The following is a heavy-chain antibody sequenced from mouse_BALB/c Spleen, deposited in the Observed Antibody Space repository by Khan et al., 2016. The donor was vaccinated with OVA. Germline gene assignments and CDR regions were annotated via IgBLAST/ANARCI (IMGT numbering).Heavy chain of an antibody. CDR3: TGSYFCGCYVSK. D-gene: IGHD1-1*01. V-gene: IGHV5-17*02. Sequence: EVELVESGGGLVQPGGSRKLSCVASGFTFSSFGMHWVRQAPEKGLEWVAYISGDSSTIYYTDTVMGRFTIPRDNPKNTLFLQMTSLRSEDMAMYYCTGSYFCGCYVSKWGQGTTLTVSS. CDR1: GFTFSSFG. J-gene: IGHJ2*01. CDR2: ISGDSSTI.